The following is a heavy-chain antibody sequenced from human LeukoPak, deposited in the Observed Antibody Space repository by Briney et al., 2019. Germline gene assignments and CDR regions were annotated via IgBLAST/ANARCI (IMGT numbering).Heavy chain of an antibody. V-gene: IGHV4-59*01. CDR3: ARTRSSGTCDY. D-gene: IGHD1-26*01. CDR2: IYYSGST. J-gene: IGHJ4*02. Sequence: SETLSLTCTVSDGSISGNYWSWIRQPPGKGLEWIGYIYYSGSTNYSPTLKSRVTISVDVSKNQFSLKLNSVTAADTAVYYCARTRSSGTCDYWGQGTLVTVSS. CDR1: DGSISGNY.